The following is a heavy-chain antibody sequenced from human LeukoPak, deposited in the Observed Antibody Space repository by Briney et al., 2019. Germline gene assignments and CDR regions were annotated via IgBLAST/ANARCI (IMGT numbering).Heavy chain of an antibody. Sequence: GASVKVSCKASGYTFTSYYMHWVRQAPGQGLEWMGIINSSGGSTSYAQKFQGRVTMTRDTSTSTVYMELSSLRSEDTAVYYCARDAELPEYFQHWGQGTLVTVSS. D-gene: IGHD1-26*01. V-gene: IGHV1-46*01. J-gene: IGHJ1*01. CDR3: ARDAELPEYFQH. CDR2: INSSGGST. CDR1: GYTFTSYY.